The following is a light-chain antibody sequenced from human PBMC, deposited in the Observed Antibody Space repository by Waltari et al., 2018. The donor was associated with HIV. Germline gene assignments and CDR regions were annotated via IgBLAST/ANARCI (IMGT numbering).Light chain of an antibody. Sequence: QSVLTQPPSVSGAPGQRVTISCSGRSSNLGAGSEVPWYQLLPGRAPKVVISSNSNRPSGVPGRFSGSKSGTSASLAITGLQAEDEGDYYCQSYDKGLSTWVFGGGTKLTVL. CDR3: QSYDKGLSTWV. V-gene: IGLV1-40*01. J-gene: IGLJ3*02. CDR2: SNS. CDR1: SSNLGAGSE.